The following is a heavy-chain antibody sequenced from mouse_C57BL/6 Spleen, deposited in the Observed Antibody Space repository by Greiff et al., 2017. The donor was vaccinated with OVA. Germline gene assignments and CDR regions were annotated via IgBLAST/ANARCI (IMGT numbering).Heavy chain of an antibody. D-gene: IGHD2-14*01. Sequence: DVKLVESGGGLVKPGGSLKLSCAASGFTFSDYGMHWVRQAPEKGLEWVAYISSGSSTIYYADTVKGRFTISRDHAKNTLFLQSTSLRSEDTAMYYCARRTGSGYDFDDWGQGTTLTVSS. V-gene: IGHV5-17*01. CDR2: ISSGSSTI. CDR3: ARRTGSGYDFDD. CDR1: GFTFSDYG. J-gene: IGHJ2*01.